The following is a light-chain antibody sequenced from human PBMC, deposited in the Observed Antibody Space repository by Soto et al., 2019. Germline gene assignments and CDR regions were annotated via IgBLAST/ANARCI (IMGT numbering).Light chain of an antibody. V-gene: IGKV3-15*01. J-gene: IGKJ5*01. CDR2: GAS. CDR1: QSVSSN. Sequence: EIVMTQSPATLSVSPGERATLSCRASQSVSSNLAWYQQKPGQAPRLLIYGASTRATGIPARFSGSGSGTEFTLTTSSLRSEDFAVYYCQQYTNWPPITFGQGTRLEIK. CDR3: QQYTNWPPIT.